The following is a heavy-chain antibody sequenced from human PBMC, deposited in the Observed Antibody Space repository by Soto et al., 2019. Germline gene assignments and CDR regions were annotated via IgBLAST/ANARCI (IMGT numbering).Heavy chain of an antibody. D-gene: IGHD2-15*01. CDR3: AREKDRILGGYALDT. Sequence: AQLQQSGPGLVKPSEPLSLTCCVTDCSLSGLYWTWLRLSPGRGLVWMGNLLYKVITTYNPSLAGRVYISVDTARKELPLQLTSVTAADAAVYYCAREKDRILGGYALDTLSQGTMVTVSS. V-gene: IGHV4-59*11. CDR2: LLYKVIT. J-gene: IGHJ3*02. CDR1: DCSLSGLY.